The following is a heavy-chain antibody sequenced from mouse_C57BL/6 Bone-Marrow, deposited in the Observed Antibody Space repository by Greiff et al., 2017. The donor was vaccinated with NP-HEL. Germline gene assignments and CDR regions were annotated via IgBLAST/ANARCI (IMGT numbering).Heavy chain of an antibody. J-gene: IGHJ2*01. CDR2: IYPGSGNT. CDR3: ARSREQLRPDY. CDR1: GYTFTDYY. V-gene: IGHV1-76*01. Sequence: QVQLQQSGAELVRPGASVKLSCKASGYTFTDYYINWVKQRPGQGLEWIARIYPGSGNTYYNEKFKGKATLTAEKSSSTAYMQLSSLTSEDSAVYFCARSREQLRPDYWGQGTTLTVSS. D-gene: IGHD3-2*02.